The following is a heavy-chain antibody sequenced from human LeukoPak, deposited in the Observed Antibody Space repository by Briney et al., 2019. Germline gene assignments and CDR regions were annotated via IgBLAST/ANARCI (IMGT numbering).Heavy chain of an antibody. CDR3: ARGGITIFDY. V-gene: IGHV4-61*08. J-gene: IGHJ4*02. D-gene: IGHD3-3*01. CDR1: GGSISSGGYY. Sequence: PSETLSLTCTVSGGSISSGGYYWSWLRQHPGTGLEWIGYIYYSGSPNYNPSLKSRVTISVDTSKNQISLKLSSVTAADTAVYYCARGGITIFDYWGQGTLVTVSS. CDR2: IYYSGSP.